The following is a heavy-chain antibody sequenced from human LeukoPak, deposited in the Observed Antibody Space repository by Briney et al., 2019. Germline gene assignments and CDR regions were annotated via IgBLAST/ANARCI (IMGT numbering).Heavy chain of an antibody. V-gene: IGHV3-30*18. Sequence: PGRSLRLSCAASGFIFSSYGMHWVRQAPGKGLEWVAVISYDGSNKYYADSVKGRFTISRDNSKNTLYLQMNSLRAEDTAVYYCAKDRSWGQQLVLWWFDPWGQGTLVTVSS. CDR2: ISYDGSNK. J-gene: IGHJ5*02. D-gene: IGHD6-13*01. CDR3: AKDRSWGQQLVLWWFDP. CDR1: GFIFSSYG.